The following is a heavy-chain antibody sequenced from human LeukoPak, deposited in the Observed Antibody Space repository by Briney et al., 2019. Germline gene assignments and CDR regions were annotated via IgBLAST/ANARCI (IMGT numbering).Heavy chain of an antibody. CDR2: INPNSGGT. Sequence: ASVKVSYKASGYTFTGYYMHWVRQAPGQGLEWMGRINPNSGGTNYAQKFQGRVTMTRNTSISTAYMELSRLRSDDTAVYYCARPLTDRNYYYGMDVWGQGTTVTVSS. CDR3: ARPLTDRNYYYGMDV. CDR1: GYTFTGYY. V-gene: IGHV1-2*06. J-gene: IGHJ6*02.